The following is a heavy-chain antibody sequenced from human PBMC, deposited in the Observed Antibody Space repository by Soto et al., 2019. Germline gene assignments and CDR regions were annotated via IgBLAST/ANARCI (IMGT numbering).Heavy chain of an antibody. J-gene: IGHJ3*02. CDR2: ISAYNGNT. CDR1: GYTFTSYG. Sequence: ASVKVSCKASGYTFTSYGISWVRQAPGQGLEWMGWISAYNGNTNYAQKLQGRVTMTTDTSTSTAYMELRSLRSDDTAVYYCARDDPRYFDWLLYRRNAFDIWGQGTMVTVSS. CDR3: ARDDPRYFDWLLYRRNAFDI. V-gene: IGHV1-18*01. D-gene: IGHD3-9*01.